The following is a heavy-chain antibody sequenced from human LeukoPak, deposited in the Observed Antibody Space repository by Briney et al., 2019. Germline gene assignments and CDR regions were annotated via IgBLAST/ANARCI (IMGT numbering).Heavy chain of an antibody. CDR3: ARFTHGGDIDY. CDR2: IYSGGST. J-gene: IGHJ4*02. V-gene: IGHV3-66*01. D-gene: IGHD2-21*02. Sequence: GGSLRLSCAASGFTFSNYAMSWVRQPPGKGLEWVSVIYSGGSTTYAASVKGRFTISRDNSKNTLYLQMNSLRAEDTAVYHCARFTHGGDIDYWGQGTLVTVSS. CDR1: GFTFSNYA.